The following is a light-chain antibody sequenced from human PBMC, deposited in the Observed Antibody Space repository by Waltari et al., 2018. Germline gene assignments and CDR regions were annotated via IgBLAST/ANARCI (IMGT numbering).Light chain of an antibody. CDR3: QQYNSYLSS. CDR1: PNIGTW. V-gene: IGKV1-5*01. J-gene: IGKJ2*01. Sequence: IAMTQSPSPRSASVGDSVPITCRASPNIGTWVAWYQQKPGKAPKLLIFDGSTLESGVPSRFSGSASGTDFTLTINSLQPDDFASYFCQQYNSYLSSFGQGTKLEI. CDR2: DGS.